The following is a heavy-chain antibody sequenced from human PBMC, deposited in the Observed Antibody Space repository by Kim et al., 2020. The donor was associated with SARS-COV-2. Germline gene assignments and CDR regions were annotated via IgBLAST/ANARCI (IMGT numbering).Heavy chain of an antibody. Sequence: GGSLRLSCAASGFTFSNAWMSWVRQAPGKGLEWVGRIKSKTDGGTTDYAASVKGRFTISRDDSKNTLYLQMNSLKTEDTAVYYCTRSVYDYIWGSYRFSYYVDYWGQGTLVTVSS. J-gene: IGHJ4*02. CDR2: IKSKTDGGTT. CDR1: GFTFSNAW. V-gene: IGHV3-15*01. CDR3: TRSVYDYIWGSYRFSYYVDY. D-gene: IGHD3-16*02.